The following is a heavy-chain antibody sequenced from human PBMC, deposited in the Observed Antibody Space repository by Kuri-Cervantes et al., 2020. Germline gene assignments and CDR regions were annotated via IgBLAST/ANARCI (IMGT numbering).Heavy chain of an antibody. CDR2: IKQDGSEK. CDR1: GFTFSSYW. CDR3: ARRGYCSGGSCYGAYYFDY. D-gene: IGHD2-15*01. V-gene: IGHV3-7*01. Sequence: GESLKISCAASGFTFSSYWMSWVRQAPGKGLEWVANIKQDGSEKYYVDSVKGRFTISRDNAKNSLYLQMNSLRAEDTAVYYCARRGYCSGGSCYGAYYFDYWGQGTLVTVSS. J-gene: IGHJ4*02.